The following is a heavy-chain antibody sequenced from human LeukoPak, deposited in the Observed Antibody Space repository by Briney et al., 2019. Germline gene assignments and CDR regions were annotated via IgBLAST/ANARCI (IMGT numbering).Heavy chain of an antibody. Sequence: SETLSLTCTVSGGSISSYYWSWLRQPPGKGLEWIGYIYYSGSTNYNPSLKSRVTISVDTSKNQFSLKLSSVTAADTAVYYCARDQSSNWFDPWGQGTLVTVSS. CDR1: GGSISSYY. CDR3: ARDQSSNWFDP. J-gene: IGHJ5*02. D-gene: IGHD6-6*01. V-gene: IGHV4-59*01. CDR2: IYYSGST.